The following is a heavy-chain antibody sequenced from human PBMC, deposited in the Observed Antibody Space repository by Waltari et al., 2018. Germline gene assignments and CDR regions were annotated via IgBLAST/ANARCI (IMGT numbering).Heavy chain of an antibody. CDR2: IYYSGGT. Sequence: QVQLQESGPGLVKPSETLSLTCTASGGPISSYYRSWIRQPPGKGLEWIGYIYYSGGTNYNPSLKSRVTISVDTSKNQFSLKLSSVTAADTAVYYCARETGGVARTFDPWGQGTLVTVSS. D-gene: IGHD3-3*01. CDR1: GGPISSYY. V-gene: IGHV4-59*01. J-gene: IGHJ5*02. CDR3: ARETGGVARTFDP.